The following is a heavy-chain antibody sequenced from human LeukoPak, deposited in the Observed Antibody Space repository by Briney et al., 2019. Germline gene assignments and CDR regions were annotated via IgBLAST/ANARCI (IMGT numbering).Heavy chain of an antibody. CDR3: ARGRRLWFGRYDY. CDR1: GGSFSGYY. CDR2: INHSGST. Sequence: SETLSLTCAVYGGSFSGYYWSWIRQPPGKGLEWIGEINHSGSTNYNPSLKSRVTISVDTSKNQFSLKLSSVTAADTAVYYCARGRRLWFGRYDYWGQGPLVTVPS. J-gene: IGHJ4*02. D-gene: IGHD3-10*01. V-gene: IGHV4-34*01.